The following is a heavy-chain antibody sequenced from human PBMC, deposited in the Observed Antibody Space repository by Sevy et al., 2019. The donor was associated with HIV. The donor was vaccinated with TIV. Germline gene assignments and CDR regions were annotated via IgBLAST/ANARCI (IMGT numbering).Heavy chain of an antibody. CDR3: EKGGITMAWGVFDY. D-gene: IGHD3-10*01. Sequence: GGSLRLSCAASGFSFSSYAMSWVRQTPGKGLEWVSAISGSGGSTYYADSVKGRFTISRDNSKKTLYLQMNSLRAEDTAVYYCEKGGITMAWGVFDYWGQGTLVTVSS. J-gene: IGHJ4*02. V-gene: IGHV3-23*01. CDR2: ISGSGGST. CDR1: GFSFSSYA.